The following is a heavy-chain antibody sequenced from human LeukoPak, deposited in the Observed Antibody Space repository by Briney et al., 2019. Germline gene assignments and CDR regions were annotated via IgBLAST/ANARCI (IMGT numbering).Heavy chain of an antibody. CDR1: GYTFTSHA. CDR2: INTNTGNP. CDR3: ARDIRVRPHFGYFLY. V-gene: IGHV7-4-1*02. J-gene: IGHJ1*01. Sequence: ASVKVSCKVSGYTFTSHAMNWVRQAPGQGLEWMGWINTNTGNPKYAQGFAGRFVFSLDTSVSTAYLQISTLKAEDTAVYYCARDIRVRPHFGYFLYWGQGTLVTVSS. D-gene: IGHD3-3*02.